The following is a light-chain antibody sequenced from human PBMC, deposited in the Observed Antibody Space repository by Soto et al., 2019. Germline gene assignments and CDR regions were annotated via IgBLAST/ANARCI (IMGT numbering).Light chain of an antibody. J-gene: IGKJ2*01. CDR1: QSVSSY. Sequence: EIVLTQSPANLSLSPGERATLSCRASQSVSSYLAWYQQKPGQAPRLLIYDASNRATGIPARFSGSGSGTDFTLTISSLEPEDFAVYYCQQRGTFGQGTKLEIK. CDR3: QQRGT. V-gene: IGKV3-11*01. CDR2: DAS.